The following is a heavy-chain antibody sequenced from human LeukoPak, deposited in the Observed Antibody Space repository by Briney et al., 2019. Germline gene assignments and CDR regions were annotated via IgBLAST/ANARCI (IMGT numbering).Heavy chain of an antibody. CDR2: IYSGGST. J-gene: IGHJ4*02. Sequence: GGSLRLSCVASGFNVRSNYMSWVRQAPGKGLEWVSVIYSGGSTYYAKSVEGRFTISRDNSKNTLYLQMNSLRVEDTAVYYCARNLLSPAAPFDYWGPGTLVTVSS. CDR1: GFNVRSNY. V-gene: IGHV3-53*01. CDR3: ARNLLSPAAPFDY. D-gene: IGHD6-25*01.